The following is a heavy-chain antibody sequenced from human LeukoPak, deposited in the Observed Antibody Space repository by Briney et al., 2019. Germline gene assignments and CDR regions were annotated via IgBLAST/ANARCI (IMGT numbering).Heavy chain of an antibody. CDR1: GFTFDEYA. CDR2: ISWNSGSI. V-gene: IGHV3-9*01. D-gene: IGHD5-18*01. Sequence: GGSLRLSCAASGFTFDEYAMHWVRQAPGKGLEGVSVISWNSGSIGYADSVKGRFTISRDNAKNSLYLQMNSLRAEDTALYYCAKDITENSYGYYFDYWGQGTLVTVSS. J-gene: IGHJ4*02. CDR3: AKDITENSYGYYFDY.